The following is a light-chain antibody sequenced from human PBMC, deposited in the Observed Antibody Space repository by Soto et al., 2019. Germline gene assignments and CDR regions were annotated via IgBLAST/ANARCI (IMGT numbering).Light chain of an antibody. V-gene: IGKV1-8*01. Sequence: AIRRTQSPPSFSASTGDRVTITCRASQGISSYLAWYQKKPGKDPKLMIYAASNLQSGVPSRFSGSGSGTDFTLTITSLRTEDFATYWCQQRYNTTVTFGQGTRREIK. CDR1: QGISSY. CDR2: AAS. J-gene: IGKJ5*01. CDR3: QQRYNTTVT.